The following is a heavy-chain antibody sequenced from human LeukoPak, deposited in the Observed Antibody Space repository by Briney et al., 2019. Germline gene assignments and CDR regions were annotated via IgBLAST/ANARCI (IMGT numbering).Heavy chain of an antibody. Sequence: GGSLRLSCAASGFTFSDYYMSWIRQAPGKGLEWVSYISRSGSTIYYADSVKGRFTISRDNAKNSLYLQMNSLRAEDTAVYYCARFRHWVVADNWFDPWGQGTLVTVSS. V-gene: IGHV3-11*01. J-gene: IGHJ5*02. D-gene: IGHD2-15*01. CDR3: ARFRHWVVADNWFDP. CDR1: GFTFSDYY. CDR2: ISRSGSTI.